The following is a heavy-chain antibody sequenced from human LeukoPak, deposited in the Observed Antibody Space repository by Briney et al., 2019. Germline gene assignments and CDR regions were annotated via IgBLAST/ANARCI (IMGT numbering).Heavy chain of an antibody. CDR2: IKQDGSEK. CDR3: ASYQHYYDSRQFDY. D-gene: IGHD3-22*01. CDR1: GFAFSSYW. V-gene: IGHV3-7*05. Sequence: GGSLRLSCAASGFAFSSYWMSWVRQAPGKGLEWVANIKQDGSEKYYVDSVKRRFTISRDNAKNSLYLQMNSLRAEDTAVYYYASYQHYYDSRQFDYWGQGTLVTVSS. J-gene: IGHJ4*02.